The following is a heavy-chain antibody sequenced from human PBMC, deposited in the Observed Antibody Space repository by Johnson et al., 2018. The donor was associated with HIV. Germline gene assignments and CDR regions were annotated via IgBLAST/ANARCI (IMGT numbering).Heavy chain of an antibody. CDR2: IWYDGSNK. CDR1: GFTFSSYG. D-gene: IGHD3-9*01. V-gene: IGHV3-33*06. Sequence: QVQLVESGGGVVQPGRSLRLSCPASGFTFSSYGLHWVRQAPGKGLEWVAVIWYDGSNKYYAASVTGRFTISRDNSKNTLYLQMNSLRAEDTAVYYCAKDLRVFDWFNAYDAFDIWGQGTMVTVSS. J-gene: IGHJ3*02. CDR3: AKDLRVFDWFNAYDAFDI.